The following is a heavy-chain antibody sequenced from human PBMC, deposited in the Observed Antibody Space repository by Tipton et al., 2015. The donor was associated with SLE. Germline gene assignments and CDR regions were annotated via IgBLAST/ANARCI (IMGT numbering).Heavy chain of an antibody. CDR2: IYYSGST. D-gene: IGHD6-19*01. CDR3: ARIGGTIAVAGTFDY. Sequence: TLSLTCTVSGGSISSSSYYWGWIRQPPGKGLEWIGSIYYSGSTYYNPSLKSRLTISVDTSKNQFSLKLSSVTAADTAVYYCARIGGTIAVAGTFDYWGQGTLVTVSS. CDR1: GGSISSSSYY. V-gene: IGHV4-39*07. J-gene: IGHJ4*02.